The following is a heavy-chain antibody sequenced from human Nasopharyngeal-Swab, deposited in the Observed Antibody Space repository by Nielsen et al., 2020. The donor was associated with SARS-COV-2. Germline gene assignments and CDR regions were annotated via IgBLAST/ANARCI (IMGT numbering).Heavy chain of an antibody. D-gene: IGHD3-3*01. CDR2: MNPNSGNT. CDR3: ARALTRSITIFGVVIPNWFDP. V-gene: IGHV1-8*01. CDR1: GYTFTSYD. Sequence: ASVKVSCKASGYTFTSYDINWVRQATAQGLEWMGWMNPNSGNTGYAQKFQGRVTMTRKTSISTAYMELSSLRSEDTAVYYCARALTRSITIFGVVIPNWFDPWGQGTLVTVSS. J-gene: IGHJ5*02.